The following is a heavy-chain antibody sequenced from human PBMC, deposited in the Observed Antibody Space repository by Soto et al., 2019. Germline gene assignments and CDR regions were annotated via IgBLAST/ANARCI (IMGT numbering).Heavy chain of an antibody. J-gene: IGHJ3*02. Sequence: EVQLLESGGGLVQPGGSLRLSCAASGFTFSSYAMSWVRQARGKGLEWVSAISGSGGSTYYADSVKGRFTISRDNSKNTLYLQMNSLRAEDTAVYYCAKDHHPQWLVQYAFDIWGQGTMVTVSS. CDR3: AKDHHPQWLVQYAFDI. CDR1: GFTFSSYA. V-gene: IGHV3-23*01. D-gene: IGHD6-19*01. CDR2: ISGSGGST.